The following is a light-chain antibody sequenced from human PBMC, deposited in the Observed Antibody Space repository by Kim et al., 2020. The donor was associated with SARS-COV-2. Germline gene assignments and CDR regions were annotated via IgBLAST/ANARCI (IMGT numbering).Light chain of an antibody. CDR3: QQYYTWSALT. CDR2: DAS. V-gene: IGKV3D-15*01. CDR1: HSVRSS. Sequence: PGERATLACRASHSVRSSLAWYQQRPGQAPRLLIYDASIRATGVPARFTGSGSGTEFTLTISSLQSEDFAVYFCQQYYTWSALTFGGGTKVDIK. J-gene: IGKJ4*01.